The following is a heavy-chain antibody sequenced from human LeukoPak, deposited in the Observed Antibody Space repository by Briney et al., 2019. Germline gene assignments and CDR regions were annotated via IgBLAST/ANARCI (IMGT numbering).Heavy chain of an antibody. CDR3: AKDNGSYGYYYYGMDV. Sequence: GRSLRLSCAASGFTFDDYAMHWVRQAPGKGLEWVSGISWNSGSIGYADSVKGRFTISRDNAKNSLYLQMNSLRAEDTALYYCAKDNGSYGYYYYGMDVWGQGTTVTVSS. V-gene: IGHV3-9*01. CDR1: GFTFDDYA. J-gene: IGHJ6*02. D-gene: IGHD5-18*01. CDR2: ISWNSGSI.